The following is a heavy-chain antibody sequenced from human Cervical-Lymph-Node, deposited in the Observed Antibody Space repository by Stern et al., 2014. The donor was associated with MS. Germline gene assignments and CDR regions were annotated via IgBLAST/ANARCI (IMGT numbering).Heavy chain of an antibody. CDR2: INPSGGST. CDR1: GYTFTSYY. CDR3: AIDAVAVAGPSGGAFDI. J-gene: IGHJ3*02. Sequence: QVQLVQSGAEVKKPGASVKVSCKASGYTFTSYYMHWVRQAPGQGIEWMGIINPSGGSTSYAQKFQGRVTMTRDASTSTVYMELSSLRSEDTAVYYCAIDAVAVAGPSGGAFDIWGQGTMVTVSS. V-gene: IGHV1-46*01. D-gene: IGHD6-19*01.